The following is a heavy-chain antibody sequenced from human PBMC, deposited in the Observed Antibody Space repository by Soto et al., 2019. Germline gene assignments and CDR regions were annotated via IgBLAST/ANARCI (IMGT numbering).Heavy chain of an antibody. J-gene: IGHJ4*02. V-gene: IGHV4-34*01. CDR1: GGSFSGYY. CDR2: INHSGST. Sequence: SETLSLTCAVYGGSFSGYYWSWIRQPPGKGLEWIGEINHSGSTNYNPSLKSRVTISVDTSKNQFSLKLSSVTAADTAVYYCAGDGRESGSGFEYLGQGTLVAVSS. D-gene: IGHD6-19*01. CDR3: AGDGRESGSGFEY.